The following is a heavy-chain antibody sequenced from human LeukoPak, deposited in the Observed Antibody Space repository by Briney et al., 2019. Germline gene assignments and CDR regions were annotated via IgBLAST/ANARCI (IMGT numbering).Heavy chain of an antibody. J-gene: IGHJ3*02. CDR3: ARDRSEYHLPNLDAFDI. CDR2: ISYDGSNK. V-gene: IGHV3-30*16. CDR1: GFTFSRYA. D-gene: IGHD2-2*01. Sequence: PGGPLRLSCAPSGFTFSRYAMHWAPEAPGKGREWVKVISYDGSNKYYADSVKGRFTISRDNSKNTLYLQMNSLRAEDTAVYYCARDRSEYHLPNLDAFDIWGQGTMVTVSS.